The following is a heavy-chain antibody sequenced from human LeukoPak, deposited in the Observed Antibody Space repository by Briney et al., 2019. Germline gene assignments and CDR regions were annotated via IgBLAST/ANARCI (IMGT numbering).Heavy chain of an antibody. CDR2: IYYRGST. J-gene: IGHJ6*03. CDR1: GFTVSSNY. V-gene: IGHV4-39*01. Sequence: GSLRLSCAASGFTVSSNYMSWIRQPPGKGLEWIGNIYYRGSTYYNPSLKSRVTISVDTSKNQFSLKLSSVTAADTAVYYCARQGYYYYYMDVWGTGTTVTISS. CDR3: ARQGYYYYYMDV.